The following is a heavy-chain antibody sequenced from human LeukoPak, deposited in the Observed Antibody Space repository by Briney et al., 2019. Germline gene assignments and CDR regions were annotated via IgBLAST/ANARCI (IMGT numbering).Heavy chain of an antibody. D-gene: IGHD6-13*01. CDR3: ARGWYLDY. V-gene: IGHV3-30-3*01. Sequence: PGGSLRLSCAASGFTFSSYAMHWVRQAPGKGLEWVAVISYDGSNKYYADSVKGRFTISRDNSKNTLYLQMNSLRAEDTAVYYCARGWYLDYWGQGTLVTASS. J-gene: IGHJ4*02. CDR2: ISYDGSNK. CDR1: GFTFSSYA.